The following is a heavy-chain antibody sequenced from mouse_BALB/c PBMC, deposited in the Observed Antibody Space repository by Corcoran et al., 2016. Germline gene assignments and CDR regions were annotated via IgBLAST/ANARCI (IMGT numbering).Heavy chain of an antibody. Sequence: QIQLVQSGPELKKPGETVKISCKASGYTFTNYGMNWVKQAPGKGLKWMGWINTYTGEPTYADDFKGRFAFSLETSASTAYLQINNLKNEDTATYFCARREDYRFWCAYWGQGTLVTVSA. CDR3: ARREDYRFWCAY. V-gene: IGHV9-3-1*01. J-gene: IGHJ3*01. CDR1: GYTFTNYG. CDR2: INTYTGEP. D-gene: IGHD2-14*01.